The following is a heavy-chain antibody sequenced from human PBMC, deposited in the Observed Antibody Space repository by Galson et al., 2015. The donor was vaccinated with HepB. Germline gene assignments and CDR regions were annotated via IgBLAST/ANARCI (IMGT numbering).Heavy chain of an antibody. CDR2: IWYDGSNK. CDR1: GFKFSSHG. CDR3: AREIAPQLVPYYYYGMDV. D-gene: IGHD6-13*01. J-gene: IGHJ6*02. V-gene: IGHV3-33*08. Sequence: SLRLSCAASGFKFSSHGMHWVRQAPGKGLEWVAVIWYDGSNKYYADSVKGRFTISRDNSKNTLYLQMNSLRAEDTAVYYCAREIAPQLVPYYYYGMDVWGQGTTVTVSS.